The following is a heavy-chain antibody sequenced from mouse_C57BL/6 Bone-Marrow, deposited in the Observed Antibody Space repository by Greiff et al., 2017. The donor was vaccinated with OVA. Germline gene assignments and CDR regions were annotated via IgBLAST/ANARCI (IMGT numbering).Heavy chain of an antibody. CDR3: ARGDYYGSLYAMDY. J-gene: IGHJ4*01. CDR2: INPNYGTT. V-gene: IGHV1-39*01. Sequence: LQQSGPELVKPGASVKISCKASGYSFTDYNMNWVKQSNGKSLEWIGVINPNYGTTSYNQKFKGKATLTVDQSSSTAYMQLNSLTSEDSAVYYCARGDYYGSLYAMDYWGQGTSVTVSS. CDR1: GYSFTDYN. D-gene: IGHD1-1*01.